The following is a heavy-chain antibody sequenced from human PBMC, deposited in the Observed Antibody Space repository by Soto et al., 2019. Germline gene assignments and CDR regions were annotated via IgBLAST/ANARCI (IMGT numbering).Heavy chain of an antibody. CDR3: ARLGSSGWYEGY. CDR1: GGSIGSSSYY. V-gene: IGHV4-39*01. CDR2: IYYSGST. Sequence: SETLSLTCTVSGGSIGSSSYYWGWIRQPPGKGLEWIGSIYYSGSTYYNPSLKSRVTISVDTSKNQFSLKLSSVTAADTAVYYCARLGSSGWYEGYWGQGTLVTVS. D-gene: IGHD6-19*01. J-gene: IGHJ4*02.